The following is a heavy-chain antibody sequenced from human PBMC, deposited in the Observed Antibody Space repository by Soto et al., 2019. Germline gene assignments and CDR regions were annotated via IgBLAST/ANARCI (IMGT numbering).Heavy chain of an antibody. V-gene: IGHV3-23*01. CDR3: AKEPSSYDMLTGTTHYYGMDV. CDR1: GFTFSNYA. J-gene: IGHJ6*02. D-gene: IGHD3-9*01. Sequence: QAGGSLRLSCAGSGFTFSNYAMSWVRQAPGKGLEWVSEISGSGYRTYYADSVKGRFTISRDNSKSTLYLQMNSLRAEDTAVYYCAKEPSSYDMLTGTTHYYGMDVWGQGTTVTVSS. CDR2: ISGSGYRT.